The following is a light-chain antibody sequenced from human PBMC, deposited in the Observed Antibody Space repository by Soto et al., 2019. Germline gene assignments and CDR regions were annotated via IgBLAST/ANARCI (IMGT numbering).Light chain of an antibody. Sequence: EIVLTQSPATLSLSPGERATLSCMASQSVSSSSLGWYQQKPGQAPRLLIYGASSRATGIPDRFSGSGSGTDFTLTISRLEPEDFAVYYCQQYGSSRTFGQGTKVDIK. CDR1: QSVSSSS. CDR3: QQYGSSRT. CDR2: GAS. V-gene: IGKV3-20*01. J-gene: IGKJ1*01.